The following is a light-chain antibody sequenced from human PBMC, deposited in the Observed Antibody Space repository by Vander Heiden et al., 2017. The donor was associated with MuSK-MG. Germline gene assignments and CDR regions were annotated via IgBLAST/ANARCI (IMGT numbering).Light chain of an antibody. CDR2: GAS. V-gene: IGKV3-20*01. CDR3: QQYGSAPQWT. CDR1: QSVSSSY. Sequence: IVLTQSPGTLSLSPGERATLSCRASQSVSSSYLAWYQQKPGQAPRLRIYGASSRATGSPDRFSGSGSGTDFTRTISRLEPEDFAVDYCQQYGSAPQWTVGQGTKVEIK. J-gene: IGKJ1*01.